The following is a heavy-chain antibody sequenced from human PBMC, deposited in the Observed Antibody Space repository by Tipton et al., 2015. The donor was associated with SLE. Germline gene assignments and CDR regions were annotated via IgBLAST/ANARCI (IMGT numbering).Heavy chain of an antibody. V-gene: IGHV3-21*05. D-gene: IGHD3-3*01. CDR1: GFTFSSYP. CDR3: AREVSAFWSGYYDY. CDR2: ISSSGSYT. Sequence: SLRLSCAASGFTFSSYPMHWVRQAPGKGLEWVSYISSSGSYTNLADSVKGRFTISRDNAKNSLYLQMNSLRAEDTAVYYCAREVSAFWSGYYDYWGQGTLVTVSS. J-gene: IGHJ4*02.